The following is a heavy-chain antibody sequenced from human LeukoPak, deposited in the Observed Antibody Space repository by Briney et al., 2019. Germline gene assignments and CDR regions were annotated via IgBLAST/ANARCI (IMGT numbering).Heavy chain of an antibody. D-gene: IGHD6-13*01. CDR3: ARAGVYSSSWFFYWFDP. J-gene: IGHJ5*02. CDR1: GYTFTSYG. Sequence: ASVKVSCKASGYTFTSYGISWVRQAPGQGLEWMGWISAYNGNTNYAQKLQGRVTMTTDTSTSTAYMELRSLRSDDTAVYYCARAGVYSSSWFFYWFDPCGQGTLVTVSS. V-gene: IGHV1-18*01. CDR2: ISAYNGNT.